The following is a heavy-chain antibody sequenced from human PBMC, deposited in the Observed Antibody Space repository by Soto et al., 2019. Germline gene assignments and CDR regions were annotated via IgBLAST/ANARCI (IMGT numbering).Heavy chain of an antibody. Sequence: DVQLVESGGGLVQPWGSLTLSCAASGLSVGSNYMSWVRQSPGMGLEWVSLIYNTGGTFYADFVRGRLTISRDDSKNTLYILMNSLRVEETAVSYCTTVPIQLGGGYNDGGAFWCQATVVTVSS. V-gene: IGHV3-66*01. CDR1: GLSVGSNY. J-gene: IGHJ4*02. CDR2: IYNTGGT. CDR3: TTVPIQLGGGYNDGGAF. D-gene: IGHD5-18*01.